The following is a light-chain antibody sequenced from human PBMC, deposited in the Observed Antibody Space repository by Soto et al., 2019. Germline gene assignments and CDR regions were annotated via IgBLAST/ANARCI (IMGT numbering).Light chain of an antibody. CDR2: DTS. J-gene: IGKJ4*01. CDR3: QPYNNWPLT. Sequence: EIVMTQSPATLCVSPGGRATFTCRASQSVGSDLAWYQQKPGQAPRLVIYDTSTRATGVPTRFSGSRSGAEFTLTINSLQSEDFAVYYCQPYNNWPLTFGGGTKVDIK. CDR1: QSVGSD. V-gene: IGKV3-15*01.